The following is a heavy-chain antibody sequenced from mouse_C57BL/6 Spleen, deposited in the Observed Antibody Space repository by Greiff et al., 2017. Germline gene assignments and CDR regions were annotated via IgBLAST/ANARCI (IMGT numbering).Heavy chain of an antibody. Sequence: QVQLQQSGAELMKPGASVKLSCKATGYTFPGYWLEWVKQRPGHGLEWIGAILPGSGSTNYNEKFKGKATVTADTSSNTAYMPLSSLTTDDSAIYCWSSCYYGNRFDYWGQGTTLTVSS. CDR1: GYTFPGYW. CDR3: SSCYYGNRFDY. CDR2: ILPGSGST. D-gene: IGHD2-1*01. V-gene: IGHV1-9*01. J-gene: IGHJ2*01.